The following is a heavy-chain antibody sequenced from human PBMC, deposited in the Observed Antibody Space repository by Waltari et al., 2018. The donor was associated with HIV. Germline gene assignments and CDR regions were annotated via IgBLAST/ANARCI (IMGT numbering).Heavy chain of an antibody. CDR1: RGSFRACY. D-gene: IGHD6-19*01. Sequence: VHLEQWGTGLLRPSETLSLTCAVYRGSFRACYSHWIRPSPAGGLEWIGAVDHVGRTNCSPSLKGRVSVAVDTSKNQFSLTMRSVTAADTAVYYCARDSAPGLAVDDDDGEFFYYGLDVWGQGTTVTVSS. CDR2: VDHVGRT. CDR3: ARDSAPGLAVDDDDGEFFYYGLDV. V-gene: IGHV4-34*01. J-gene: IGHJ6*01.